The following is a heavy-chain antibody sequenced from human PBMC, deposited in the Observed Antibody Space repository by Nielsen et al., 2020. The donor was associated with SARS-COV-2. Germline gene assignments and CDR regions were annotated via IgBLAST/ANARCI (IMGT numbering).Heavy chain of an antibody. CDR3: ARDQRRYTNYPDYYGMDV. CDR2: ISAYNGNT. Sequence: ASVKVSCKASGYTFSSHDISWVRQAPGQGLEWMGWISAYNGNTNYAQKLQGRVTMTTDTSTSTAYMELRSLRSDDTAVYYCARDQRRYTNYPDYYGMDVWGQGTTVTVSS. J-gene: IGHJ6*02. CDR1: GYTFSSHD. V-gene: IGHV1-18*01. D-gene: IGHD4-11*01.